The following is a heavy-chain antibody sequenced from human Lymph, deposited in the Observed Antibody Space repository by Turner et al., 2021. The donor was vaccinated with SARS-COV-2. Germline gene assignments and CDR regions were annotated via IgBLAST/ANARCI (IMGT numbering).Heavy chain of an antibody. CDR3: ARDGGGNFNY. D-gene: IGHD2-15*01. V-gene: IGHV3-30-3*01. J-gene: IGHJ4*02. CDR2: ISYDGSNK. Sequence: QVQLVASGGGVVQPGRSLRLSCAASGFTFSSYAMHWVRQAPGKGLEWVALISYDGSNKYYADSVKGRFTISRDNSKNTLYLQMNSLRAEDTAVYYCARDGGGNFNYWGQGTLVTVSS. CDR1: GFTFSSYA.